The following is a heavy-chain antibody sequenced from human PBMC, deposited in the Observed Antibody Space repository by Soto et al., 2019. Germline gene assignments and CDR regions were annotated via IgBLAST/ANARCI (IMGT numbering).Heavy chain of an antibody. CDR3: ARGGLPDDPDAFDI. Sequence: GGSLRLSCAASGFTVSSNYMSWVRQAPGKGLEWVSVIYCCGSTYYSDSVKGRFTISRDNSKNTLYLQMNSLRAEDTAVYYCARGGLPDDPDAFDIWGQGTMVTVSS. CDR1: GFTVSSNY. J-gene: IGHJ3*02. V-gene: IGHV3-53*01. CDR2: IYCCGST.